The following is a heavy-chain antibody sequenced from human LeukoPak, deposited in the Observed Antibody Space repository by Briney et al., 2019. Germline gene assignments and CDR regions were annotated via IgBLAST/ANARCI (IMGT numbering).Heavy chain of an antibody. Sequence: SETLSLTCTVSGGSISSYYWSWIRQPPGKGLEWMRYIYFSGSTNYNPSLTSRVTISVDTSKNQFSLRLRSVTAADTAFYFCARGRVSSSTWYSTYYYYFCMDVWGKGTTVTVSS. V-gene: IGHV4-59*01. CDR1: GGSISSYY. D-gene: IGHD1-1*01. CDR3: ARGRVSSSTWYSTYYYYFCMDV. J-gene: IGHJ6*03. CDR2: IYFSGST.